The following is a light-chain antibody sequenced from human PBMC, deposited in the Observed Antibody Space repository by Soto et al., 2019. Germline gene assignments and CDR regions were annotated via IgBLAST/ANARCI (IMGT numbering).Light chain of an antibody. CDR2: AAS. Sequence: DIQITHSPSTLSGSVVDRVTITCLASQTISSWLAWYQQKPGKAPKLLIYAASTLESGVPSRFSATVSGTEFSLTITSLQPEDFATYYCQKLFDSPITFGQGTRLEIK. J-gene: IGKJ5*01. CDR1: QTISSW. CDR3: QKLFDSPIT. V-gene: IGKV1-5*01.